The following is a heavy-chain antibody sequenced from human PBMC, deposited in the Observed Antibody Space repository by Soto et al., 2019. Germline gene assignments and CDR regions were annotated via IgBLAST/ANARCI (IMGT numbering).Heavy chain of an antibody. CDR3: ARDRGGAY. J-gene: IGHJ4*02. CDR2: IKQDGSEK. CDR1: VFTFSSYG. V-gene: IGHV3-7*01. Sequence: HPEGSLRLSCAASVFTFSSYGMSWVRQAPGKGLEWVANIKQDGSEKYHVDSVNGRFTISRDNAKNSLYLQMNSLRAEDTAVYYCARDRGGAYWGQGTLVTVSS. D-gene: IGHD3-16*01.